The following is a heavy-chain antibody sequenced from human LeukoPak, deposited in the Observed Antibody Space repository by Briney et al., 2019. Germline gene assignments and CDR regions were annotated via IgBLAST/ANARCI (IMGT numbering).Heavy chain of an antibody. V-gene: IGHV3-23*03. J-gene: IGHJ5*02. CDR2: IGGGGDTST. CDR1: GFTFSSYS. D-gene: IGHD6-13*01. Sequence: GGSLRLSCATTGFTFSSYSMSWVRQAPGKGLEWVSVIGGGGDTSTYYADSVKGRFTISRDNSKNTLYLHMNSLRAEDTAVYYCATRGIAAAWGQGTLVTVSS. CDR3: ATRGIAAA.